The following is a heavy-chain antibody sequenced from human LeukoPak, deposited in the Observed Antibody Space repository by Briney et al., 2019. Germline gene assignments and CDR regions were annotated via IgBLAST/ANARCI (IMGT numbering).Heavy chain of an antibody. CDR1: GGSLSGYY. CDR2: INYSGDA. V-gene: IGHV4-34*01. Sequence: PSETLSLTCAVCGGSLSGYYWSWIRQPPGKGLEWIGEINYSGDANYNPSLKSRVTISVDTSNNQFSLKLTSVTAADTAVYYCARSYYDSSGPYDVWGEGTTVTVSS. D-gene: IGHD3-22*01. CDR3: ARSYYDSSGPYDV. J-gene: IGHJ6*04.